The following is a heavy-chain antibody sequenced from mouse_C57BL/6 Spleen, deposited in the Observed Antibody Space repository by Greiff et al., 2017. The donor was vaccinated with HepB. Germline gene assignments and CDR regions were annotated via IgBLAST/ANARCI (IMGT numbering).Heavy chain of an antibody. CDR1: GYTFTDYN. CDR3: ASGDDYDGYAMDY. D-gene: IGHD2-4*01. Sequence: VQLQQSGPELVKPGASVKMSCKASGYTFTDYNMHWVKQSHGKSLEWIGYINPNNGGTSYNQKFKGKATLTVNKSSSTAYMELRSLTSEDSAVYYCASGDDYDGYAMDYWGQGTSVTVSS. CDR2: INPNNGGT. J-gene: IGHJ4*01. V-gene: IGHV1-22*01.